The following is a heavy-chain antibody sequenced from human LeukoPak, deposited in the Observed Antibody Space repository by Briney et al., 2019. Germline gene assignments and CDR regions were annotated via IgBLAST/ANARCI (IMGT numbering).Heavy chain of an antibody. CDR3: ARVGSSSWYDNWFDP. J-gene: IGHJ5*02. D-gene: IGHD6-13*01. CDR1: GYTFTGYY. Sequence: GASVEVSCKASGYTFTGYYMHWVRQAPGQGLEWMGWINPNSGGTNYAQKFQGRVTMTRDTSISTAYMELSRLRSDDTAVYYRARVGSSSWYDNWFDPWGQGTLVTVSS. CDR2: INPNSGGT. V-gene: IGHV1-2*02.